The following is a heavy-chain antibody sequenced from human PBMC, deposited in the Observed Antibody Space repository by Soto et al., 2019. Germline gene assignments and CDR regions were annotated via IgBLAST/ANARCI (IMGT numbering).Heavy chain of an antibody. V-gene: IGHV3-33*01. Sequence: GGSLRLSCAASGFTFSGFGMHWVRQAPGKGLEWVAIIWYDGSDKYYADSVKGRFTISRDNSKNTLYLQMDSLRAEDTAVYHCAFGNLSYYFDFWGQGTPVTVSS. CDR3: AFGNLSYYFDF. CDR2: IWYDGSDK. CDR1: GFTFSGFG. D-gene: IGHD3-16*01. J-gene: IGHJ4*02.